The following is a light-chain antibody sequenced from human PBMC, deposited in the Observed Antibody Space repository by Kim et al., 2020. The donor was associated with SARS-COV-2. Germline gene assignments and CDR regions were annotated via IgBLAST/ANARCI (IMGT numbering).Light chain of an antibody. CDR2: KAS. CDR3: HQYNTYSGA. CDR1: DSIGSW. V-gene: IGKV1-5*03. J-gene: IGKJ1*01. Sequence: ASVGDRVTITCRASDSIGSWLAWYQQKPGKAPKLLIYKASRLESGVPSRFSGSGSGTGFTLSISSLQPDDFATYYCHQYNTYSGAFGQGTKVDIK.